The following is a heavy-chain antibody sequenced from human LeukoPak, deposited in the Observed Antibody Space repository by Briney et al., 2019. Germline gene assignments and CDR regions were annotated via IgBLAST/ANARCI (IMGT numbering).Heavy chain of an antibody. CDR1: EFSFSIYA. Sequence: GGSLRLSCAASEFSFSIYAMSWVRQAPGKGLEWVSSITSSGESTYYAGSVKGRFTISRDNSKNTVYLQMNSLRAEDTAVYYCGRDRTNYYGSNCQYYQRNGDPWGQRTLVTVCS. V-gene: IGHV3-23*01. J-gene: IGHJ5*02. CDR3: GRDRTNYYGSNCQYYQRNGDP. CDR2: ITSSGEST. D-gene: IGHD3-22*01.